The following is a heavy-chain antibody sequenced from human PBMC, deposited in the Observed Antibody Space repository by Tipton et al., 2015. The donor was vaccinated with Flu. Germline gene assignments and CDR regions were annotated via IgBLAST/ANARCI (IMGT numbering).Heavy chain of an antibody. CDR2: IYYSGST. CDR3: AREAGADYFDY. Sequence: TLSLTCTVSGGSISSSSYYWGWIRQPPGKGLEWIGSIYYSGSTYYNPSLKSRVTISVDTSKNQFSLKLSSVTAADTAVYYCAREAGADYFDYWGQGTLVTVSS. CDR1: GGSISSSSYY. V-gene: IGHV4-39*02. J-gene: IGHJ4*02.